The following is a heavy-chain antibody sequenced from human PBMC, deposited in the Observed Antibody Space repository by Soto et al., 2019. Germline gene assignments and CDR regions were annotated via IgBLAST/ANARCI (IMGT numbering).Heavy chain of an antibody. CDR2: ISSSSSTI. Sequence: GGSLRLSCAASGFTFSSYSMNWVRQAPGKGLEWVSYISSSSSTIYYADSVKGRFTISRDNAKNSLYLQMNSLRAEDTAVYYCARDSGAGYDFWSGLYYMDVWGKGTTVTVSS. CDR3: ARDSGAGYDFWSGLYYMDV. V-gene: IGHV3-48*01. CDR1: GFTFSSYS. J-gene: IGHJ6*03. D-gene: IGHD3-3*01.